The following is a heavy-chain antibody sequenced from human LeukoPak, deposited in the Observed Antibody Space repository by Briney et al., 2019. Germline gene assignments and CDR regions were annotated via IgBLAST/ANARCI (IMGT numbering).Heavy chain of an antibody. J-gene: IGHJ6*02. Sequence: KTSETLSLTCTVSGDSVNNYYWSWIRQPPGKGLEWIGLVHYTGTANYNPSLKSRITLSVDTSRDQLSLSLRYVTAADAAVYYCARHGLPGAKSYHFGLDVWGQGTTVTVSS. CDR3: ARHGLPGAKSYHFGLDV. CDR2: VHYTGTA. CDR1: GDSVNNYY. V-gene: IGHV4-59*08. D-gene: IGHD1-26*01.